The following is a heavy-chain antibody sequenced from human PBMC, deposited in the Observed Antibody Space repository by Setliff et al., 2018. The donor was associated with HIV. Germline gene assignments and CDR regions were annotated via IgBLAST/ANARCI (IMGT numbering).Heavy chain of an antibody. J-gene: IGHJ4*02. CDR3: ALASIVSTARWNH. CDR2: INPNSGAT. Sequence: ASVKVSCKASGYTFTSYAIHWVRRAPGRGLEWMGWINPNSGATNYARNFQGRVTMTRDTSISTAYMDLSSLTSDDTAVYYCALASIVSTARWNHWGRGTLVTVSS. D-gene: IGHD1-26*01. CDR1: GYTFTSYA. V-gene: IGHV1-2*02.